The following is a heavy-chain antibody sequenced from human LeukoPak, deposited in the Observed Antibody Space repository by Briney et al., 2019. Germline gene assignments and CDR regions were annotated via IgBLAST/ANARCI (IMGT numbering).Heavy chain of an antibody. Sequence: SVKVSCKASGGTFSSYAISWVRQAPGQVLEWMGRIIPILGIANYAQKFQGRVTITADKSTSTAYMELSSLRSEDMAVYYCAIIPGTTQTIAAAEIDYWGQGTLVTVSS. J-gene: IGHJ4*02. CDR2: IIPILGIA. V-gene: IGHV1-69*04. CDR3: AIIPGTTQTIAAAEIDY. CDR1: GGTFSSYA. D-gene: IGHD6-13*01.